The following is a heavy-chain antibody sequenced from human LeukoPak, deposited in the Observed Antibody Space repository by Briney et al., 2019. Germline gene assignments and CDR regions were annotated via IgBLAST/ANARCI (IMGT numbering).Heavy chain of an antibody. CDR1: GGTFSSYA. V-gene: IGHV1-46*01. Sequence: ASVKVSCKASGGTFSSYAISWVRQAPGQGLEWMGIINPSGGSTSYAQKFQGRVTMTRDTSASTVYMELSSLRSEDTAVYYCARPYYYDSSSYYYFDYWGQGTLVTVSS. J-gene: IGHJ4*02. CDR2: INPSGGST. CDR3: ARPYYYDSSSYYYFDY. D-gene: IGHD3-22*01.